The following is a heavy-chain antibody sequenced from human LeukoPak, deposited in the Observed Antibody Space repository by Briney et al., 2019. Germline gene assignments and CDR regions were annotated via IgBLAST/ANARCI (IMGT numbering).Heavy chain of an antibody. CDR1: GYTFTSYG. V-gene: IGHV1-18*01. J-gene: IGHJ4*02. Sequence: ASVKVSCKASGYTFTSYGISWVRQAPGQGLDWMGWISAYNGNTNYAQKFQSRVTMTTDTSTSTAYMELRSLRSDDTAVYYCARERRGHGDYLLDYWGQGTLVTVSS. CDR2: ISAYNGNT. D-gene: IGHD4-17*01. CDR3: ARERRGHGDYLLDY.